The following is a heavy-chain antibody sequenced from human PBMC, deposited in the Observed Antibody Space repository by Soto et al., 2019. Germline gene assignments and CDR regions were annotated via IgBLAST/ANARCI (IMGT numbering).Heavy chain of an antibody. D-gene: IGHD5-18*01. Sequence: SETLSLTCTVSGGSITRGAYYWSWIRQHPGKGLEWIGYIYNSGTTYYNPSLKSRVTISVDTSKNQFSLKLTSVTAAGTAVYYCARHPPGYTYGYGIHYWGQGTLVTVSS. V-gene: IGHV4-31*03. CDR2: IYNSGTT. CDR1: GGSITRGAYY. J-gene: IGHJ4*02. CDR3: ARHPPGYTYGYGIHY.